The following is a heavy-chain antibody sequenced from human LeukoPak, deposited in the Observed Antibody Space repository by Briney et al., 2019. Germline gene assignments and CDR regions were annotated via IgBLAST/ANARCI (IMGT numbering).Heavy chain of an antibody. J-gene: IGHJ6*03. CDR1: GYTFTSYA. V-gene: IGHV1-3*01. D-gene: IGHD5-18*01. CDR3: ARDNGSGYTYGYEHYYYYLDV. CDR2: INAGNGNT. Sequence: ASVKVSCKASGYTFTSYAMHWVRQAPGQRLEWMGWINAGNGNTKYSQKFQGRVTITRDTSASTAYMELSSLRSEDTAVYYCARDNGSGYTYGYEHYYYYLDVWGKGTTVTVSS.